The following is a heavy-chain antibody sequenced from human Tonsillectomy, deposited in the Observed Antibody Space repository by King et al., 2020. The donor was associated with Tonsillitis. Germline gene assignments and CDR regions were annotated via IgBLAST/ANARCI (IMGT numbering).Heavy chain of an antibody. CDR3: AKGGAYSSSSFYFDY. CDR1: GFTFDDYA. CDR2: ISWNSGSI. D-gene: IGHD6-6*01. Sequence: VQLVESGGGLVQPGRSLRLSCAASGFTFDDYAMHWVRQAPGKGLEWVSGISWNSGSIGYADSVKGRFTISRDNAKNSLCLQMNSLRAEDTALYYCAKGGAYSSSSFYFDYWGQGTLVTVSS. J-gene: IGHJ4*02. V-gene: IGHV3-9*01.